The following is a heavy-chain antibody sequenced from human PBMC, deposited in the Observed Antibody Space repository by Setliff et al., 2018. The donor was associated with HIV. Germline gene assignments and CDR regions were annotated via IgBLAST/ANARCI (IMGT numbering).Heavy chain of an antibody. D-gene: IGHD1-7*01. V-gene: IGHV1-2*02. CDR3: ARGLLRELQGFDY. CDR2: INPNNGAT. J-gene: IGHJ4*02. CDR1: KYTFAAYY. Sequence: ASVKVSCKTSKYTFAAYYMHWVRQAPGQGLEWMGWINPNNGATNYAERFQGRVTMTTDTSISTAFLELNRLTSDDTAAYYCARGLLRELQGFDYWGQGTLVTVSS.